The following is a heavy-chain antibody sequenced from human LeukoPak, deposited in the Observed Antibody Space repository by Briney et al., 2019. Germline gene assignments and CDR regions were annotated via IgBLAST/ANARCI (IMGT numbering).Heavy chain of an antibody. D-gene: IGHD2-2*01. CDR3: ARDGSRGDYQFYFYMDV. CDR1: GFTFGSFA. Sequence: GGSLRLSCEASGFTFGSFAMSWVRQAPGKGLEWLSGISASGHYIYYADSVKGRFTISRDNPKNTLYIEMNSLRAEDTAVYYCARDGSRGDYQFYFYMDVWGKGTTVTVSS. CDR2: ISASGHYI. V-gene: IGHV3-23*01. J-gene: IGHJ6*03.